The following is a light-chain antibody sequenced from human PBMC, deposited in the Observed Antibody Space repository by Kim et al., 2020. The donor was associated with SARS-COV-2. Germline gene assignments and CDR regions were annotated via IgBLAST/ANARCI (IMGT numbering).Light chain of an antibody. CDR2: GAS. CDR3: LQHSTYPIT. J-gene: IGKJ5*01. CDR1: QDIRND. Sequence: ASVGDRVTITCRASQDIRNDLGWYQQNPGGAPKRLIYGASSLQSGVPSRFSGSGSGTEFTLTINSVQPEDFATYFCLQHSTYPITFGQGTRLEIK. V-gene: IGKV1-17*01.